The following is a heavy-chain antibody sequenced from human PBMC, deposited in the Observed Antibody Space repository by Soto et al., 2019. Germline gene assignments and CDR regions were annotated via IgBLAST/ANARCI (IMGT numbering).Heavy chain of an antibody. Sequence: GGSLRLSCAASGFTFSSYWMHWVRQAPGKGLVWVSRINSDGSSTSYADSVKGRFTISRDNAKNTLYLQMNSLRAEDTAVYYCARGSYYYYYMDVWGKGTTVTVSS. CDR3: ARGSYYYYYMDV. J-gene: IGHJ6*03. CDR2: INSDGSST. V-gene: IGHV3-74*01. CDR1: GFTFSSYW.